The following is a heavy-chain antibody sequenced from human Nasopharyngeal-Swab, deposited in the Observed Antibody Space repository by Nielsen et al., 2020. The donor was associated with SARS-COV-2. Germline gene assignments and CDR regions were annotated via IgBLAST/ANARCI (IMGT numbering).Heavy chain of an antibody. CDR1: GFTFSSYD. CDR3: ARAVGYCSSTSCYYYYGMDV. J-gene: IGHJ6*02. CDR2: IGTAGDT. V-gene: IGHV3-13*04. Sequence: GESLKISCAAPGFTFSSYDMHWVRQATGKGLEWASAIGTAGDTYYPGSVKGRFTISRENAKNSLYLQMNSLRAGDTAVYYCARAVGYCSSTSCYYYYGMDVWGQGTTVTVSS. D-gene: IGHD2-2*03.